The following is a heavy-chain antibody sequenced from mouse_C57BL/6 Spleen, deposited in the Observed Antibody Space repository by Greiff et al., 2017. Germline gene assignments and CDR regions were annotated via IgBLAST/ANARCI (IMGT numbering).Heavy chain of an antibody. D-gene: IGHD1-2*01. CDR3: ARRLRYFDV. CDR2: ISYDGSN. CDR1: GYSITSGYY. V-gene: IGHV3-6*01. Sequence: ESGPGLVKPSQSLSLTCSVTGYSITSGYYWNWIRQFPGNKLEWMGYISYDGSNNYNPSLKNRISITRDTSKNQFFLKLNSVTTEDTATYYCARRLRYFDVWGTGTTVTVSS. J-gene: IGHJ1*03.